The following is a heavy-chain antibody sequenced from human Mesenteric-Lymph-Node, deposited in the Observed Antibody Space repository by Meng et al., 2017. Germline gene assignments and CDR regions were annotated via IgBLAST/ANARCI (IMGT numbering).Heavy chain of an antibody. V-gene: IGHV4-4*02. Sequence: QVQLQQWGAGLVKPSGTLSLTCTVSGDSISSDIWWSWVRQPPGKGLEWIGEVYHRGDTNYNPSLKSRVDISVDKSKNQFYLSLFSVTAADTAVYYCARVGWRQWSFDLWGRGTLVTVSS. CDR1: GDSISSDIW. J-gene: IGHJ2*01. CDR2: VYHRGDT. CDR3: ARVGWRQWSFDL. D-gene: IGHD5-18*01.